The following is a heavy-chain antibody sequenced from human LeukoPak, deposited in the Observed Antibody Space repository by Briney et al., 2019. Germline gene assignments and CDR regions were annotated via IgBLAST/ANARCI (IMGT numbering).Heavy chain of an antibody. CDR3: AAIAVAGLY. Sequence: GGSLRLSCAASGFTFSGYGMHWVRQAPGKGLECVAYIRYDGGQKYYVDSVKGRFTISRDNSKNTMSLQMNSLTDEDTAVYYCAAIAVAGLYWGQGTLVTVSS. CDR2: IRYDGGQK. V-gene: IGHV3-30*02. CDR1: GFTFSGYG. J-gene: IGHJ4*02. D-gene: IGHD6-13*01.